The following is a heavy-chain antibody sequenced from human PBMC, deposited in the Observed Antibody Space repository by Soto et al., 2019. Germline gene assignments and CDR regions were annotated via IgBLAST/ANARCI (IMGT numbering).Heavy chain of an antibody. Sequence: QVQLVQSGAEVRKPGASVKVSCKASGYTFTSYYIHWVRQAPGQGLEWVAIINPSGGSTNYAQKFQGIITVTRDTSTSTVYMELSSLRSEDTAVYYCARNLAAAAYWGQGTLVIVTS. CDR1: GYTFTSYY. D-gene: IGHD6-13*01. V-gene: IGHV1-46*01. J-gene: IGHJ4*02. CDR3: ARNLAAAAY. CDR2: INPSGGST.